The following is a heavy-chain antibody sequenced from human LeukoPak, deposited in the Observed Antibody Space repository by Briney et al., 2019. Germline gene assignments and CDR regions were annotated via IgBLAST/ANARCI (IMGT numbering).Heavy chain of an antibody. CDR3: ARVPASMVGGNVFDY. Sequence: ASVKVSCKASGYTFTAYYMHWVRQAPGHGLEWMGWINPNSGGTMYAQKFQGRVTMTRDTSMTTAYMELSRLRSDDTAVYYCARVPASMVGGNVFDYWGQGTLVTVSS. V-gene: IGHV1-2*02. D-gene: IGHD2-8*01. CDR1: GYTFTAYY. CDR2: INPNSGGT. J-gene: IGHJ4*02.